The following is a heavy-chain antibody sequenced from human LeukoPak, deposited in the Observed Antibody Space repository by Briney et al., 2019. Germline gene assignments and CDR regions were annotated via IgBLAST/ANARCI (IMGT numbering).Heavy chain of an antibody. D-gene: IGHD6-13*01. Sequence: ASVKVSCKASGYSFTDYYMHWVRQAPGQGLEWMGWMNPNSGGTNYAQKFQGRVTMTRDTSISTAYMELSSLRSDDTAMYYCAREGIRIAAAGTIDYWGQGTLATVSS. J-gene: IGHJ4*02. CDR2: MNPNSGGT. CDR3: AREGIRIAAAGTIDY. CDR1: GYSFTDYY. V-gene: IGHV1-2*02.